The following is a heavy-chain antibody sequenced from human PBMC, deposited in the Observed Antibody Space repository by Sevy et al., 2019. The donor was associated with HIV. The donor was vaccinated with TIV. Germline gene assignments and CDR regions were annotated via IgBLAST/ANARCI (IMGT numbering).Heavy chain of an antibody. CDR1: GFTFGDFW. CDR3: ARDCNSNTCLWGLDV. Sequence: GESLKISCAASGFTFGDFWMTWVRQAPGKGLEWVANIKRHGSEKYYVPSVKGRFTISRHNAKSSLYLQMKSLGAEDTAVYYCARDCNSNTCLWGLDVWGQGTTVTVSS. V-gene: IGHV3-7*03. CDR2: IKRHGSEK. D-gene: IGHD2-2*01. J-gene: IGHJ6*02.